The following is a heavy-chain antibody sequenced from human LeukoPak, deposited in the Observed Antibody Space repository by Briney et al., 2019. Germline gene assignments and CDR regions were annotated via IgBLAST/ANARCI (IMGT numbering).Heavy chain of an antibody. CDR3: ARDKDYYDSSGNRVDI. CDR2: IGSSGSTI. CDR1: GFTFSDYY. V-gene: IGHV3-11*01. Sequence: GGSLRLSCAASGFTFSDYYMSWIRQAPGKGLEWVSYIGSSGSTIYYADSVKGRFTISRDNAKNSLYLQMNSLRAEDTAVYYCARDKDYYDSSGNRVDIWGQGTMVTVSS. D-gene: IGHD3-22*01. J-gene: IGHJ3*02.